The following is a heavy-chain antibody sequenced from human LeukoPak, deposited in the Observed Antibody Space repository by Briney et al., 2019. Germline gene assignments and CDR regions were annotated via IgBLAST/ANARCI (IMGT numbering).Heavy chain of an antibody. CDR2: ISSSSSTI. V-gene: IGHV3-48*01. J-gene: IGHJ3*02. Sequence: PGGSLRLSCAASGFTFSSYSMNWVRQAPGKGLEWVSYISSSSSTIYYADSVKGRFTISRDNAKNSLYLQMNSLRAEDTAVYYCARTDEGSALDIWGQGTMVTVSS. CDR3: ARTDEGSALDI. CDR1: GFTFSSYS. D-gene: IGHD2-21*02.